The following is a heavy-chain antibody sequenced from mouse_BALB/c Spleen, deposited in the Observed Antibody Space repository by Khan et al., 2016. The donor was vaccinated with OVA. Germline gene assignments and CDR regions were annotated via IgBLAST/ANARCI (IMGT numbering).Heavy chain of an antibody. CDR1: GYSFTGYF. J-gene: IGHJ2*01. CDR2: INPHFGET. CDR3: ARIYGSDFDY. Sequence: EVQLQQSGPELVKPGASVKISCKASGYSFTGYFMHWVMQSHGKSLEWIGRINPHFGETFYNQKFVGKATLTVDESSSTAHMELRSLASEDSAIYYCARIYGSDFDYWGQGTTLTGSS. D-gene: IGHD1-1*01. V-gene: IGHV1-20*02.